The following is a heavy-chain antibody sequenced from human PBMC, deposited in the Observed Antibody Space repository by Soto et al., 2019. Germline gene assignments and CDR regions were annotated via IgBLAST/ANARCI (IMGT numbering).Heavy chain of an antibody. CDR1: VFTFSSDG. D-gene: IGHD3-22*01. J-gene: IGHJ6*02. CDR2: RGDEGSNK. Sequence: GGSLRLSSASSVFTFSSDGTQWGRRAPGEGLWWVAVRGDEGSNKYYADSVKGRSTISRDNSKITLYLQMNSLREEDTAVYYSAREGSSGYYYERHYYYYGMDVWGPGNTVTRLL. V-gene: IGHV3-33*01. CDR3: AREGSSGYYYERHYYYYGMDV.